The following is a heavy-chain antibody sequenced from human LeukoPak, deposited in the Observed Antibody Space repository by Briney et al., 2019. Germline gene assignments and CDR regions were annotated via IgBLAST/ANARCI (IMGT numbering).Heavy chain of an antibody. D-gene: IGHD2-15*01. Sequence: GAPVKVSCRASGGTFSSYAMSWVRQAPGQGLKWMVWIIPIFGTANYAQKCQGGVTINADESTSTAYMELSNLRSEDTAVYYCARERPGGSHAFDIWGQGTMVTVSS. CDR2: IIPIFGTA. J-gene: IGHJ3*02. CDR3: ARERPGGSHAFDI. CDR1: GGTFSSYA. V-gene: IGHV1-69*13.